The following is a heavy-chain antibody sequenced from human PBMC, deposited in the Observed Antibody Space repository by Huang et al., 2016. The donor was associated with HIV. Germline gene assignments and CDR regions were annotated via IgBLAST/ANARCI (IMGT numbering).Heavy chain of an antibody. J-gene: IGHJ5*02. Sequence: VKLLESGGGLVQPGGSLRLSCSASGFSFSSYTMTWVRQAPGKGLEWVSSIRGSDNTTFYADSVKGRFTIARDNSKNTLYLQMKSLRVDDTAVYYCAKDRVAGTGNCFDPWGQGTLVTVSS. CDR3: AKDRVAGTGNCFDP. V-gene: IGHV3-23*01. CDR2: IRGSDNTT. D-gene: IGHD6-19*01. CDR1: GFSFSSYT.